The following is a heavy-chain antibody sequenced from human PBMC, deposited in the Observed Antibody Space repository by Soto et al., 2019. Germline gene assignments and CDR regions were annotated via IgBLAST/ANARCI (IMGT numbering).Heavy chain of an antibody. V-gene: IGHV4-31*03. CDR1: GGSISSGGYY. J-gene: IGHJ4*02. CDR3: ASSGAPGTTGFDY. CDR2: IYYSGST. D-gene: IGHD1-7*01. Sequence: PSETLSLTCTFSGGSISSGGYYWSWIRQHPGKGLEWIGYIYYSGSTYYNPSLKSRVTISVDTSKNQFSLKLSSVTAADTAVYYCASSGAPGTTGFDYWGQGTLVTVSS.